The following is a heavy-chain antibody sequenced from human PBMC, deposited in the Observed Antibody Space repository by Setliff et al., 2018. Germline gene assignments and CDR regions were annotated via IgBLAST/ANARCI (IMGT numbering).Heavy chain of an antibody. CDR2: ISSSGNTI. V-gene: IGHV3-48*03. D-gene: IGHD6-19*01. CDR3: ARLPSRYSSGWYYFGY. J-gene: IGHJ4*02. CDR1: GFTFSTYE. Sequence: GGSLRLSCAASGFTFSTYEMNWVRQAPGKGLEWVSYISSSGNTIYYADSVKGRFTIPRDNAKNSLYLQMNSLRAEDTAVYYCARLPSRYSSGWYYFGYWGQGTLVTVSS.